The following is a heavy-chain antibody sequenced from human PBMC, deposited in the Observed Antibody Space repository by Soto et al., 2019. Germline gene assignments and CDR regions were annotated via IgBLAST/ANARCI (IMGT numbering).Heavy chain of an antibody. CDR2: INPSGGST. CDR1: GYTFTSYY. D-gene: IGHD3-10*01. CDR3: ARHYLASLNWFDP. J-gene: IGHJ5*02. Sequence: ASVKVSCKASGYTFTSYYMHWVRQAPGQGLEWMGIINPSGGSTSYSPSFQGHVTISADKSISTAYLQWSSLKASDTAMYYCARHYLASLNWFDPWGQGTLVTVSS. V-gene: IGHV1-46*01.